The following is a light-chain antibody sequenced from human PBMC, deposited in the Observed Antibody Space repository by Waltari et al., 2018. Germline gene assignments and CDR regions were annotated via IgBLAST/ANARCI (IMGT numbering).Light chain of an antibody. V-gene: IGLV5-45*02. CDR3: MIWHSSAWV. CDR1: SGINVGTYR. Sequence: QAVLTQPSSLSASPGASASLTCTLRSGINVGTYRIYWYQQKPGSPPQYLLRYKSDSDKQQGLGVPSRFSGSKDASANAGILLISGLQSEDEADYYCMIWHSSAWVFGGGTKLTVL. CDR2: YKSDSDK. J-gene: IGLJ3*02.